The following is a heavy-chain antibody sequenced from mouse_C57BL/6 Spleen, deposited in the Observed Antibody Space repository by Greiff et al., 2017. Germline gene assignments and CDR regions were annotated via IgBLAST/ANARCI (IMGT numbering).Heavy chain of an antibody. CDR1: GYAFSSYW. CDR2: LYPGDGDT. D-gene: IGHD3-2*02. CDR3: ARSGTAQDYDAMDY. Sequence: QVQLKESGAELVKPGASVKISCKASGYAFSSYWMNWVKQRPGKGLEWIGQLYPGDGDTNYNGKFKGKATLTADKSSSTAYMQLSSLTSEDSAVYFCARSGTAQDYDAMDYGGQGTSVTVSS. V-gene: IGHV1-80*01. J-gene: IGHJ4*01.